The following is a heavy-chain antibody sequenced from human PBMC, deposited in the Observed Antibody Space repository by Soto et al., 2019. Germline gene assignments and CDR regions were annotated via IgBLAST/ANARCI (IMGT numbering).Heavy chain of an antibody. CDR1: GFTFSSST. Sequence: EVQLVESGGGLVKPGGSLRLSCAASGFTFSSSTMNWVRQAPGQGLEWLSSISSSSSYIYYAASVKGRFTISRDNAKNPLYRQMNSLRAEDTAFYYCARVGSPGYCSGGYCPPPDYWGQGTLATVSS. V-gene: IGHV3-21*01. CDR3: ARVGSPGYCSGGYCPPPDY. CDR2: ISSSSSYI. D-gene: IGHD2-15*01. J-gene: IGHJ4*02.